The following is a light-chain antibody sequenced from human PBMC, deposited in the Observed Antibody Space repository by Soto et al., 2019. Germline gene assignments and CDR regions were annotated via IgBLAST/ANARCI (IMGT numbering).Light chain of an antibody. CDR2: DAS. J-gene: IGKJ4*01. Sequence: EIVLTQSPGTLSLSPGERATLSCRASRSVGNNYLAWYQQRPGQAHNLLIYDASSRATGIPDRFSGSGSGTDFTLTITRLEPEDSAMYYCQQYAYSPLNFGGGTKVEIK. CDR1: RSVGNNY. V-gene: IGKV3-20*01. CDR3: QQYAYSPLN.